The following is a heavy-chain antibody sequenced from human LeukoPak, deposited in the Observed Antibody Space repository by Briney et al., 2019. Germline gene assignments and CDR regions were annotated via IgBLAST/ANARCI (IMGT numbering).Heavy chain of an antibody. J-gene: IGHJ4*02. V-gene: IGHV1-3*01. D-gene: IGHD2-2*01. CDR1: GYTFTSYA. CDR3: ARGYCSSTSCQYYFDY. Sequence: ASVKVSCKASGYTFTSYAIHWVRQAPGQRLEWLGWINAGNGDTKYSQRFQGRVTITRDTSATTAYMELTSLRSEDTAVYYRARGYCSSTSCQYYFDYWGQGTLVTVSS. CDR2: INAGNGDT.